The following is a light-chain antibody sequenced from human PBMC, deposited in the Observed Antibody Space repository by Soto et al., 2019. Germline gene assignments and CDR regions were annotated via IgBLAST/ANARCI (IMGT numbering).Light chain of an antibody. CDR3: QHRNNWSYT. Sequence: DILMTQSPSTLSLSVGDRVTITCRASQSISGWLAWYQQKPGKAPRLLIYDASSWASGVPARFSGSGSGTEFTLTISSLQPDDFAVYYCQHRNNWSYTFGQGTKVDIK. V-gene: IGKV1-5*01. CDR1: QSISGW. CDR2: DAS. J-gene: IGKJ2*01.